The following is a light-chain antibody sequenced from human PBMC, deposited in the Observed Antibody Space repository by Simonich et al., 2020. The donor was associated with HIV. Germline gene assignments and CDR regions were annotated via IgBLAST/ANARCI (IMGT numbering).Light chain of an antibody. V-gene: IGKV3-15*01. CDR3: QQHNNWPLT. Sequence: EIVMTQSPATLSVSPGERATLSCRASQSVSSNFAWYQQRPGQAPSLLIYAESTRATGIPARFSGSGSGTEFTLTISSMQSEDFAVYYCQQHNNWPLTFGGGTKVEIK. CDR2: AES. CDR1: QSVSSN. J-gene: IGKJ4*01.